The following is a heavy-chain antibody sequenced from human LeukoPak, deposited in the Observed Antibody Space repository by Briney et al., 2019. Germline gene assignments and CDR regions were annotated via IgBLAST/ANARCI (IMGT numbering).Heavy chain of an antibody. CDR1: GGSMITYY. D-gene: IGHD2-21*02. V-gene: IGHV4-59*08. Sequence: PSETLSLTCTVPGGSMITYYWSWVRQSPENGLEFIGYIYSSGTSDYNPSLKSRVVISLDTSKSQFSLKMKSVTAADTAVYYCARRVTPYYYYYMDVWGSGTTVTVSS. J-gene: IGHJ6*03. CDR2: IYSSGTS. CDR3: ARRVTPYYYYYMDV.